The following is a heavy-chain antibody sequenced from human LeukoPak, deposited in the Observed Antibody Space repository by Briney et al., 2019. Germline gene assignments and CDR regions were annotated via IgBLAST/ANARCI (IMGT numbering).Heavy chain of an antibody. CDR1: GYSITSGYY. D-gene: IGHD2-2*01. CDR2: IYRSGST. V-gene: IGHV4-38-2*01. Sequence: SETLSLTCAVSGYSITSGYYWGWIRQPPGKGLEWIGSIYRSGSTYYNPSLKTRVTMSVDTSKNQFSLKLSSVTAADTAVYYCARLYLRDHCSSTSCYGLYFDYWGQGTLVTVSS. J-gene: IGHJ4*02. CDR3: ARLYLRDHCSSTSCYGLYFDY.